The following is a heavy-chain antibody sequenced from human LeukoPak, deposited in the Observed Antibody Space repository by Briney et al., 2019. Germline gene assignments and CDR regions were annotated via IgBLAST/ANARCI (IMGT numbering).Heavy chain of an antibody. CDR2: MNPNSGNT. J-gene: IGHJ4*02. D-gene: IGHD4-17*01. CDR3: ARGGAYTVTTSDY. CDR1: GYTFTSYD. Sequence: GASVKVSCKASGYTFTSYDINWVRQATGQGLEWMGRMNPNSGNTGYAQKFQGRVTMTRNTSISTAYMELSSLRSEGTAVYYCARGGAYTVTTSDYWGQGTLVTVSS. V-gene: IGHV1-8*01.